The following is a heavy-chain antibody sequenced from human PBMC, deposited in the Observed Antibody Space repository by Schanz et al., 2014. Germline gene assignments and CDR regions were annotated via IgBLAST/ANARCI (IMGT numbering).Heavy chain of an antibody. CDR1: GVSFSFYY. Sequence: QVHLQQWGAGLLQPSETLSLTCGVGGVSFSFYYWSWVRQPPGKGLEWIGEVHPSGTTNYNPSLKSRATISVDPSKNQSSLKLTSVTAADTAVYYCARGQDHAKTGDLWGRGTLVTISS. J-gene: IGHJ5*02. D-gene: IGHD2-2*01. CDR2: VHPSGTT. CDR3: ARGQDHAKTGDL. V-gene: IGHV4-34*02.